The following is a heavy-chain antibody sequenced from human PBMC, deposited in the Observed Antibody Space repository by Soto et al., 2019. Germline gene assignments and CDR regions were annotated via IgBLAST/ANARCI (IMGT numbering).Heavy chain of an antibody. V-gene: IGHV3-30-3*01. CDR2: ISYDGSNK. CDR1: GFTFSSYA. Sequence: QVQLVESGGGVVQPGRSLRLSCAASGFTFSSYAMHWVRQAPGKGLEWVAVISYDGSNKYYADSVKGRFTISRDNSKNTLYLQMNSLRAEDTAVYYCARDRLLYSNYGEVGYWGQGTLVTVSS. J-gene: IGHJ4*02. CDR3: ARDRLLYSNYGEVGY. D-gene: IGHD4-4*01.